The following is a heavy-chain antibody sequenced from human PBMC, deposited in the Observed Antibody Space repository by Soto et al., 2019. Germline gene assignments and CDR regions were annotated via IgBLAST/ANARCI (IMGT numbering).Heavy chain of an antibody. CDR1: GSGLAELS. D-gene: IGHD3-10*01. J-gene: IGHJ4*02. Sequence: ASVKCSSKVSGSGLAELSIHWVRQSPGKGLEWMGGFDPEDIKTIYAQKFQGRVTMTEDRSTDTAYMEFSSLRSEDTAVYYCATLADYFGSGSFPSYFDYWGQVTVVTLSS. CDR2: FDPEDIKT. CDR3: ATLADYFGSGSFPSYFDY. V-gene: IGHV1-24*01.